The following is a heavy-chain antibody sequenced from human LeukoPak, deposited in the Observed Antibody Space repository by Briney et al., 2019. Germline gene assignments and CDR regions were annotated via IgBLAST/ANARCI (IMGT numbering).Heavy chain of an antibody. Sequence: GGSLRLSCAASGFTFSGYSLNWVRQAPGKGLEWVSSVSSSSTYIYYADSVKGRFTISRDNAKNSLYLQMNSLRAEDTAVYYCARRRTGTNYLDYWGQGTLVTVSS. D-gene: IGHD1-1*01. CDR3: ARRRTGTNYLDY. V-gene: IGHV3-21*01. CDR2: VSSSSTYI. CDR1: GFTFSGYS. J-gene: IGHJ4*02.